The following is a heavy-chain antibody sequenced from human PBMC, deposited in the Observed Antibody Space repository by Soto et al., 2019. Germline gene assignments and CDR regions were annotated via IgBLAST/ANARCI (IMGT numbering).Heavy chain of an antibody. D-gene: IGHD4-17*01. V-gene: IGHV4-59*12. CDR3: ARGPHYGGPFDY. CDR2: ICNSGTT. J-gene: IGHJ4*02. CDR1: GGSIRSYC. Sequence: NPSETLSLTCTVSGGSIRSYCWTWIRQPPGEGLEWIGCICNSGTTNYNPSLKSRVAISIDSQKSQFSLQLSSVTVADTAVYYCARGPHYGGPFDYWGQGTLVTVSS.